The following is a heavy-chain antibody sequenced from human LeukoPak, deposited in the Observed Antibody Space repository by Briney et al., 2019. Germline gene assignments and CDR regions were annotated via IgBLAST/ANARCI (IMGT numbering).Heavy chain of an antibody. V-gene: IGHV3-23*01. Sequence: GGSLRLSCAASGFTFSSYAMSWVRQAPGKGLEWVSAISGSGGSAYYADSVKGRFTISRDNSKNTLYLQMNSLRAEDTAVYYCAKDLDYYGSGSSWDWGQGTLVTVSS. CDR1: GFTFSSYA. J-gene: IGHJ4*02. CDR3: AKDLDYYGSGSSWD. CDR2: ISGSGGSA. D-gene: IGHD3-10*01.